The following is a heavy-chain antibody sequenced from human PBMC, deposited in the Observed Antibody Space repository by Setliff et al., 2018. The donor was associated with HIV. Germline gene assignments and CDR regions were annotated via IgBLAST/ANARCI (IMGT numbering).Heavy chain of an antibody. J-gene: IGHJ4*02. V-gene: IGHV1-24*01. CDR2: FDPEDGET. Sequence: GASVKVSCKVSGYTLTELSMHWVRQAPGKGLEWMGGFDPEDGETIYAQKFQGGVTMTEDTSTDTAYMELSSLRSEDTAVYYCATARSKVRLGELSLFDYWGQGTLVTVSS. D-gene: IGHD3-16*02. CDR3: ATARSKVRLGELSLFDY. CDR1: GYTLTELS.